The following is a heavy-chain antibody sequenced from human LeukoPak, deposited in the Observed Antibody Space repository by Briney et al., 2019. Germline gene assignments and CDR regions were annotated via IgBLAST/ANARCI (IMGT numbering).Heavy chain of an antibody. CDR1: GFTFSSYA. Sequence: GGSLRLSCAASGFTFSSYAMSWVRQAPGKGLDWVLTISGSGGSTYYADSVKGRFTISRDNSKNTLYLQMNSLRAEDTAVYYCAKDLDYYGSGSYSYFDYWGQGTLVTASS. J-gene: IGHJ4*02. D-gene: IGHD3-10*01. CDR3: AKDLDYYGSGSYSYFDY. V-gene: IGHV3-23*01. CDR2: ISGSGGST.